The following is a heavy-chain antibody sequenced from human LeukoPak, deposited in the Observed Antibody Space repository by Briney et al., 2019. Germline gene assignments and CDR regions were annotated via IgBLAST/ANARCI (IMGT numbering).Heavy chain of an antibody. CDR2: INPNSGGT. CDR1: GYTFTGYH. J-gene: IGHJ3*02. V-gene: IGHV1-2*02. CDR3: ARGNYDSSGQGAFDI. D-gene: IGHD3-22*01. Sequence: ASVKVSFKASGYTFTGYHMHWVRQAPGQGREWMGWINPNSGGTNCEQKFQGRVTMTRDTSISTAYMELSRLRSDDTVVYYCARGNYDSSGQGAFDIWGQGTMVSVSS.